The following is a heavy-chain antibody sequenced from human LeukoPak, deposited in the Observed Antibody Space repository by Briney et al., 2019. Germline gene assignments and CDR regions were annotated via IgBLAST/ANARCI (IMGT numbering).Heavy chain of an antibody. Sequence: PGRSLRLSCAASGFTFSSYWMSWVRQAPGKGLEWVANIKQDGSEKYYVDSVKGRFTISRDNAKNSLYLQMNSLRAEDTAVYYCARAWAYYDFWSGYYYFDYWGQGTLVTVSS. CDR3: ARAWAYYDFWSGYYYFDY. CDR1: GFTFSSYW. V-gene: IGHV3-7*01. D-gene: IGHD3-3*01. J-gene: IGHJ4*02. CDR2: IKQDGSEK.